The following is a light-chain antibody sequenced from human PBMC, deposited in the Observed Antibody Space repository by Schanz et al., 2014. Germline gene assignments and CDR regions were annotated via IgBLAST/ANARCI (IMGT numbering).Light chain of an antibody. J-gene: IGLJ3*02. CDR3: SSYTTSTTWV. Sequence: QSALTQPPSASGSPGQSVTISCTGSSSDVGGYNYVSWYQQHPGKAPKLMIYDVSNRPSGVSNRFSGSKSDNTASLTISGLQTEDEADYYCSSYTTSTTWVFGGGTKLTVL. V-gene: IGLV2-14*01. CDR1: SSDVGGYNY. CDR2: DVS.